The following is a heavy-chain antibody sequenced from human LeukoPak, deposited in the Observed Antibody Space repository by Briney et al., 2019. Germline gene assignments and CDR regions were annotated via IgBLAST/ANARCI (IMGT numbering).Heavy chain of an antibody. J-gene: IGHJ4*02. V-gene: IGHV1-2*02. CDR1: GYTFTDYY. CDR3: ATGEWPQDY. CDR2: INPNSGGT. Sequence: ASVKVSCKASGYTFTDYYMHWVRQAPGQGLEWMGWINPNSGGTNYAQKFQGRVTMTRDTSISTPYMELNSLRADDTAVYYCATGEWPQDYWGQGTLVTVSS. D-gene: IGHD3-10*01.